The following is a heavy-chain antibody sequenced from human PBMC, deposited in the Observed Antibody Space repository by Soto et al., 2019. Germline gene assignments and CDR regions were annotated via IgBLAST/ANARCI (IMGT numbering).Heavy chain of an antibody. Sequence: GASVKVSCKASEYTFTQYAIHWVRQAPGQGLEWMGWINVGNGVTKYSQNFRGRVTFTRDTSASTAYMEVSSLTSEGTAVYYCARGPGDGIDYWGQGTLVTVSS. V-gene: IGHV1-3*01. CDR2: INVGNGVT. CDR3: ARGPGDGIDY. J-gene: IGHJ4*02. CDR1: EYTFTQYA.